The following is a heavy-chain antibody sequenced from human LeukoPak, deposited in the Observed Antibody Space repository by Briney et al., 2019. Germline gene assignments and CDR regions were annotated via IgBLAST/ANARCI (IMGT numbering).Heavy chain of an antibody. Sequence: GGSLRLSCAASGFTFDDYGMSWVRQAPGKGLEWVSGINWNGGSTGYADSVKGRFTISRDNAKNSLYLQMNSLRAEDTAVYYCARDIRHCSSTSCYVDYFDYWGQGTLVTVSS. CDR3: ARDIRHCSSTSCYVDYFDY. CDR1: GFTFDDYG. D-gene: IGHD2-2*01. V-gene: IGHV3-20*04. J-gene: IGHJ4*02. CDR2: INWNGGST.